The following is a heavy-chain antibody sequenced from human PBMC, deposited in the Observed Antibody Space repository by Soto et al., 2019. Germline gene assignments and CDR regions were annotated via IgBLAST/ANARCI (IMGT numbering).Heavy chain of an antibody. J-gene: IGHJ4*02. Sequence: EVQLVESGGGLVQPGGPLRLSCAASGFTFSSYAMHWVRQAPGKGLEYVSAISSNGGSTYYANSVKGRFTISRDNSKNTLYLQMGSLRAEDMAVYYCARDGGGYYLDYWGQGTLVTVSS. V-gene: IGHV3-64*01. CDR1: GFTFSSYA. CDR3: ARDGGGYYLDY. CDR2: ISSNGGST. D-gene: IGHD2-15*01.